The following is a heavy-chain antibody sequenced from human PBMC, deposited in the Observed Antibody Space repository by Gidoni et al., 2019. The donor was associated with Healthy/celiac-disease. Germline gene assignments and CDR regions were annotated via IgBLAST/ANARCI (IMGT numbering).Heavy chain of an antibody. Sequence: QVQLQESGPGLVKPSQTLSLTCTVSGGSISSGRYYWSWIRQPAGKGLEWIGRIYTSGSTNYNPSLKSRVTISVDTFKNQFSLKLSSVTAADTAVYYCASGHIVPALYYYYGMDVWGQGTTVTVSS. CDR1: GGSISSGRYY. J-gene: IGHJ6*02. D-gene: IGHD2-8*01. CDR3: ASGHIVPALYYYYGMDV. CDR2: IYTSGST. V-gene: IGHV4-61*02.